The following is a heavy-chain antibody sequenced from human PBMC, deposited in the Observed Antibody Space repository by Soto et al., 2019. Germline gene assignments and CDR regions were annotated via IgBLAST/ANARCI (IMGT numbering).Heavy chain of an antibody. Sequence: GGSLRLSCAASGFTVSSNYMSWVRQAPGKGLEWVSVIYSGGSTYYADSVKGRFTISRDNSKNTLYLQMNSLRAEDTAVYYCARDRHGINWFDPWGQGTLVTVSS. CDR3: ARDRHGINWFDP. D-gene: IGHD2-21*01. J-gene: IGHJ5*02. V-gene: IGHV3-53*01. CDR2: IYSGGST. CDR1: GFTVSSNY.